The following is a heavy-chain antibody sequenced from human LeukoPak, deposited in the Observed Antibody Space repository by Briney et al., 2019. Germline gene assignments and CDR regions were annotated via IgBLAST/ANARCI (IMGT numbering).Heavy chain of an antibody. J-gene: IGHJ6*03. D-gene: IGHD2-2*01. CDR3: ARLGIVVVPAATYYYYYYMDV. V-gene: IGHV4-34*01. CDR1: GGSFSGYY. CDR2: INHSGST. Sequence: SETLSLTCAVYGGSFSGYYWSWIRQPPGKGLEWIGEINHSGSTNYNPSLTSRVTISVDTSKNQFSLKLSSVTAADTAVYYCARLGIVVVPAATYYYYYYMDVWGKGTTVTVSS.